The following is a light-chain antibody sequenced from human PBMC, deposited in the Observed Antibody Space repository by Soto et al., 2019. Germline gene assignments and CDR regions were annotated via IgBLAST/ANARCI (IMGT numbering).Light chain of an antibody. Sequence: VLTQPASVSGSPGQSITISCTGTSSDVGSYDLVSWYQQHPGKAPKLMIYEASERPSGVSNRFSGSKSGNTASLTISGLKAEDEADYYCCSYAGSTTFVFGTGTKVTVL. CDR2: EAS. J-gene: IGLJ1*01. CDR3: CSYAGSTTFV. CDR1: SSDVGSYDL. V-gene: IGLV2-23*01.